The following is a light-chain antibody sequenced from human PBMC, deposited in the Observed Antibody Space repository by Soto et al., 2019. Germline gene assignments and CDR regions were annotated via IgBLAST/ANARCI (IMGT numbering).Light chain of an antibody. J-gene: IGLJ1*01. V-gene: IGLV2-8*01. Sequence: QSALTQPPSASGSPGQSVTISCSGTSSDIGGSKYVSWYQLQPGKAPNLLIYEVNRRPEGSPYRFSGSKSGNTASLTVSELQTEDEGEYYSFSYGDAHTLVFGSATQVTLL. CDR3: FSYGDAHTLV. CDR2: EVN. CDR1: SSDIGGSKY.